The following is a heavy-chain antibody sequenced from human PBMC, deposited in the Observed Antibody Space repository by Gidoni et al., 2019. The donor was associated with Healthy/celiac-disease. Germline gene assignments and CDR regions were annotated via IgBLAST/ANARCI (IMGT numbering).Heavy chain of an antibody. CDR3: ARDGPAAIQDYFDY. CDR1: GFTFSSYA. V-gene: IGHV3-30-3*01. CDR2: ISYDGSNK. Sequence: QVQLVESGGGVVQPGRSLRLSCAASGFTFSSYAMHWVRQAPGKGLEWVAVISYDGSNKYYADSVKGRFTISRDNSKNTLYLQMNSLRAEDTAVYYCARDGPAAIQDYFDYWGQGTLVTVSS. J-gene: IGHJ4*02. D-gene: IGHD2-2*02.